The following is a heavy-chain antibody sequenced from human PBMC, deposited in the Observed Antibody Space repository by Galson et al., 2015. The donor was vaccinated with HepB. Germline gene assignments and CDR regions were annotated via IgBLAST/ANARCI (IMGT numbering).Heavy chain of an antibody. J-gene: IGHJ4*02. CDR1: GLTFRGIA. Sequence: ASGLTFRGIAMSWFRQAPGKGLEWIGFIRSNTYGGTTQYAASVKGRFTISRDDSKSISYLQMNSLKTDDTAVYFCSSGNYDGGSDHWGQGTLVTVSS. CDR3: SSGNYDGGSDH. V-gene: IGHV3-49*03. D-gene: IGHD1-7*01. CDR2: IRSNTYGGTT.